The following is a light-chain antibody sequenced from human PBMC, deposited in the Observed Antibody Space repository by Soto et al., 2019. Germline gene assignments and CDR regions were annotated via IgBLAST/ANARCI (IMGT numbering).Light chain of an antibody. CDR2: LGS. Sequence: DIVMTQSPLSLPVTPGEPASISCRSSQSLLQGTGCNYLDWYLQKPAQSPQLLIQLGSMRASGVPDRFSGSASGTDFTLKSRRVEAEDVGVYYNLQVLQTPVTFGPGTKVDI. CDR1: QSLLQGTGCNY. J-gene: IGKJ3*01. V-gene: IGKV2-28*01. CDR3: LQVLQTPVT.